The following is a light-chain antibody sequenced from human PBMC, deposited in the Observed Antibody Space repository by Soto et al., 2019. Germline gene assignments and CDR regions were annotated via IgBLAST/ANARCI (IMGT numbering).Light chain of an antibody. CDR2: AAS. CDR1: QSISSY. V-gene: IGKV1-39*01. J-gene: IGKJ1*01. CDR3: QQSYSTSWT. Sequence: DIQMTQSPSSLSASVGDRVTITCRASQSISSYLNWYQQKPGKAPKLLIYAASSLQSGVPSRFSGSGSGTDLTLTISSLQPEDCATYYCQQSYSTSWTLCQWTKVEIK.